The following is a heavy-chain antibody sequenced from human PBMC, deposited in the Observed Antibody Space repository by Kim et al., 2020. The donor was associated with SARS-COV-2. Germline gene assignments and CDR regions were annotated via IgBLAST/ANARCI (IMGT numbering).Heavy chain of an antibody. J-gene: IGHJ4*02. CDR3: ADSDFGESSPD. V-gene: IGHV3-30-3*01. CDR1: GFTFSSYA. CDR2: ISYDGSNK. D-gene: IGHD3-10*01. Sequence: GGSLRLSCAASGFTFSSYAMHWVRQAPGKGLEWVAVISYDGSNKYYADSVKGRFTISRDNSKNTLYLQMNSLRAEDTAVYYCADSDFGESSPDWGQGTLVTVSS.